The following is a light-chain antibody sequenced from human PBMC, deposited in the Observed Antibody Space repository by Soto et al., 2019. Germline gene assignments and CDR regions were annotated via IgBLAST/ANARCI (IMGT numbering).Light chain of an antibody. J-gene: IGKJ1*01. V-gene: IGKV3-20*01. CDR1: QSVNSDY. Sequence: EIVLTQSPGTLSLFPGERATLSCRATQSVNSDYLAWYQQKPGQAPRLLIYIASRRATGIPARFSGRGSGTDFTLTISRLEPEELAVYYCQQYGTSPWTCGQGTKVEIK. CDR2: IAS. CDR3: QQYGTSPWT.